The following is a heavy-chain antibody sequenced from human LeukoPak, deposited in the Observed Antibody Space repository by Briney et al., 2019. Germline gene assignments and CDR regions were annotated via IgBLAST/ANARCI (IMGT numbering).Heavy chain of an antibody. CDR1: GGSFSGYY. Sequence: SETLSLTCTVSGGSFSGYYWSWIRQPPGKGLEWIGEINHSGSTNYNPSLKSRVTISVDTSKNQFSPKLSSVTAADTAVYYCARVRKGPGRGSIAVAGPFDYWGQGTLVTVSS. D-gene: IGHD6-19*01. CDR2: INHSGST. V-gene: IGHV4-34*01. CDR3: ARVRKGPGRGSIAVAGPFDY. J-gene: IGHJ4*02.